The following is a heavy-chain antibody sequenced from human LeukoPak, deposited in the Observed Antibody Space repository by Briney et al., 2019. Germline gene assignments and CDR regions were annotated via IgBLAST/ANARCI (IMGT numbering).Heavy chain of an antibody. V-gene: IGHV3-66*01. CDR1: GITVSSSF. CDR2: IYAAGAT. J-gene: IGHJ4*02. Sequence: GGSLRLTCAASGITVSSSFMSWVRQVPGKGLEWVSIIYAAGATYTADSVTGRFTISRDTSKNMLNLEMNSLRPEDTAVYFCARVGIYRPGSSYFDHWGQGTLVAVSS. D-gene: IGHD3-10*01. CDR3: ARVGIYRPGSSYFDH.